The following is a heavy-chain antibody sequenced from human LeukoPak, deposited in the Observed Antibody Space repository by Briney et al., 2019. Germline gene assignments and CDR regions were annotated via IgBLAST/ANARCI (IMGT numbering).Heavy chain of an antibody. J-gene: IGHJ4*02. D-gene: IGHD3-22*01. CDR1: GNNFTNYW. V-gene: IGHV5-51*01. CDR2: IYPDDSDT. Sequence: GESLKISCKGSGNNFTNYWIGWVRQMPGKGLEWMGIIYPDDSDTRYSPSFQGQVTISAGKSISTAYLQWSSLKASDTAMYYCARITTYYESDGYYDNPFDYWGQGTLVTVSS. CDR3: ARITTYYESDGYYDNPFDY.